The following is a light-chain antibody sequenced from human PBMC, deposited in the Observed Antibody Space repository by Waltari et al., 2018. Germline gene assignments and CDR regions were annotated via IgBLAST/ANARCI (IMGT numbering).Light chain of an antibody. CDR2: CAS. V-gene: IGKV4-1*01. CDR3: QQCYHLPS. J-gene: IGKJ4*01. Sequence: DIVMTQSPDSVAVSLVERATIHCRSSQNILSSSDNKNYLVWYQQKPVQHPTLLISCASTRESGVPDRFSGSGSGTDFSLTISSLQAEDVAVYYCQQCYHLPSFGGGTRVEIK. CDR1: QNILSSSDNKNY.